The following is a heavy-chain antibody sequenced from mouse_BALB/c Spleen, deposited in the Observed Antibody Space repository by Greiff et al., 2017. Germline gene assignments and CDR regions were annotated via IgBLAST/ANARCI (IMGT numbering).Heavy chain of an antibody. J-gene: IGHJ2*01. CDR1: GYTFTSYW. CDR3: ARAGY. V-gene: IGHV1-69*02. Sequence: QVQLQQPGAELVKPGAPVKLSCKASGYTFTSYWMNWVKQRPGRGLEWIGRIDPSDSETHYNQKFKDKATLTVDKSSSTAYIQLSSLTSEDSAVYYCARAGYGGQGTTLTVSS. CDR2: IDPSDSET.